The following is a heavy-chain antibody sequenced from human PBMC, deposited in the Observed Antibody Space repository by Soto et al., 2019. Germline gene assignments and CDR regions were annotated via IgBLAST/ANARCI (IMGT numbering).Heavy chain of an antibody. CDR2: INPYNGNK. J-gene: IGHJ5*02. D-gene: IGHD3-22*01. CDR1: GYSFSSYG. Sequence: QVQLVQSGAELRKPGASVRISCQASGYSFSSYGISWVRQVPGQGLEWMGWINPYNGNKNYAQKCEDRVTMTTATSTTTVYMDLRSLRSDDTAIYYCARDRLRGYDSSGFYSWGQGTLVTVSS. V-gene: IGHV1-18*01. CDR3: ARDRLRGYDSSGFYS.